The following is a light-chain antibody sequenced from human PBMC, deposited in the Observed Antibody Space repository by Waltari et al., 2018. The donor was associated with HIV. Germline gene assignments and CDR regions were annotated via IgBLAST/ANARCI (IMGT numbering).Light chain of an antibody. V-gene: IGKV3-11*01. CDR1: QSVSSY. J-gene: IGKJ2*01. CDR3: QQRSSMYT. Sequence: EIVLTQSPATLSLSPGERATLSCRASQSVSSYLAWYQQKPGQAPRLLIYDASNRATGIPARFSGSGSGTDFTRTISSLEPEDFAVYYCQQRSSMYTFGQGTKLEIK. CDR2: DAS.